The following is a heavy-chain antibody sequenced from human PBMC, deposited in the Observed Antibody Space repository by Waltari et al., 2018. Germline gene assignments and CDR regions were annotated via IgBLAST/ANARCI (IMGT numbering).Heavy chain of an antibody. V-gene: IGHV3-23*01. J-gene: IGHJ4*02. CDR1: GFPFPRYT. Sequence: VQLLESGGGLVQPGGSLRLSCAASGFPFPRYTMTWVRQAPGQGLEWVSSIHNGGETTSYADSVKGRFTISRDNSKNTLYLQMNNLRAEDTAMYFCAKDSGVGGDDYWGQGTLVTVSS. D-gene: IGHD3-3*01. CDR2: IHNGGETT. CDR3: AKDSGVGGDDY.